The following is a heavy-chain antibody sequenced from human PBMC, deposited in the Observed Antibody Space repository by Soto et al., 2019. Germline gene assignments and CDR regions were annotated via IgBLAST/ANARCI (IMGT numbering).Heavy chain of an antibody. CDR2: ISNSGNTI. Sequence: PGGSVRLSYVASGFVFKNYEMNWVRQAPGKGLEWISYISNSGNTIYVADSMRGRFTISRDNAKNSLFLQMNSLRADDTAVYYCARDIDNRDYYYGLDVWGQGTTVTVSS. CDR3: ARDIDNRDYYYGLDV. D-gene: IGHD1-20*01. CDR1: GFVFKNYE. V-gene: IGHV3-48*03. J-gene: IGHJ6*02.